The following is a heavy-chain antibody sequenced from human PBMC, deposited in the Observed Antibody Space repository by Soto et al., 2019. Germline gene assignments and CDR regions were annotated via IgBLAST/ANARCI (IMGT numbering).Heavy chain of an antibody. V-gene: IGHV1-18*01. D-gene: IGHD3-22*01. Sequence: GASVKVSCKTSGYTFTSYGISWVRQAPGQGLEWMGWISAYNGNTNYAQKLQGRVTMTTDTSTSTAYMELRSLRSDDTAVYYCARGPPGLHSSGYLPLDYWGQGTLVTVSS. J-gene: IGHJ4*02. CDR1: GYTFTSYG. CDR2: ISAYNGNT. CDR3: ARGPPGLHSSGYLPLDY.